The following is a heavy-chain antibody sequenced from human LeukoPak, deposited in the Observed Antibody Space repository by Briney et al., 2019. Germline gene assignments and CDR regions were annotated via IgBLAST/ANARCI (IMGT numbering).Heavy chain of an antibody. V-gene: IGHV3-74*01. D-gene: IGHD1-26*01. CDR2: INSDGSST. J-gene: IGHJ4*02. CDR1: GFTFSSYW. CDR3: ARDHGSYYDYFDY. Sequence: GGSLRLSCAASGFTFSSYWMHWVRQAPGKGLVWVSRINSDGSSTSYADSVKGRFTISRDNSKNTLYLQMNSLRAEDTAVYYCARDHGSYYDYFDYWGQGTLVTVSS.